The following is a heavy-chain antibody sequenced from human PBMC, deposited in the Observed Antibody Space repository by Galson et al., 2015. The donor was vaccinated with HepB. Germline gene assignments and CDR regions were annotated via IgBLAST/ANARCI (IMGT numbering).Heavy chain of an antibody. D-gene: IGHD3-10*01. CDR2: ISYDGSNK. Sequence: SLRLSCAASGFTFSSYAMHWVRQAPGKGLEWVAVISYDGSNKYYADSVKGRFTISRDNSKNTLYLQMNSLRAEDTAVYYCARDPRMGSGSSLPYYFDYWGQGTLVTVSS. CDR3: ARDPRMGSGSSLPYYFDY. CDR1: GFTFSSYA. J-gene: IGHJ4*02. V-gene: IGHV3-30-3*01.